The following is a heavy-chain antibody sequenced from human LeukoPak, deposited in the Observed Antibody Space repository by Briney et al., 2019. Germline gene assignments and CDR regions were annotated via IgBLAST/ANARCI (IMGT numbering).Heavy chain of an antibody. CDR3: ARSPRYCSGGSCYSIDY. CDR1: GYTFTGYY. J-gene: IGHJ4*02. D-gene: IGHD2-15*01. V-gene: IGHV1-2*02. Sequence: ASVKVSCKASGYTFTGYYMHWVRQAPGQGLEWMGWINPNSGGTNYAQKFQGRVTMTRDTSISTAYMELSRLRSDDTAVYYCARSPRYCSGGSCYSIDYWGQGTLVTVPS. CDR2: INPNSGGT.